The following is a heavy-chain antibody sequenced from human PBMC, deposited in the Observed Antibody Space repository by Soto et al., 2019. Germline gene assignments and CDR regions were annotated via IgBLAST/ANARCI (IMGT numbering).Heavy chain of an antibody. J-gene: IGHJ4*02. CDR2: ITGSGGGT. V-gene: IGHV3-23*01. CDR3: AKSLAVAGQVDLGS. D-gene: IGHD6-19*01. Sequence: HPGGSLRLSCAASGFNFASSAMSWVRQAPGKGLDWVSAITGSGGGTFYVDSVKGRFTISRDNSKNTLYLQMNSLRAEDTAIYYCAKSLAVAGQVDLGSWGPGILVTVSS. CDR1: GFNFASSA.